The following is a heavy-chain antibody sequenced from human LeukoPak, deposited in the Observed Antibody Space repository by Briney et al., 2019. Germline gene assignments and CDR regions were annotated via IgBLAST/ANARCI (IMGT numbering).Heavy chain of an antibody. J-gene: IGHJ5*02. D-gene: IGHD1-7*01. CDR3: AGDTWNYWFHP. CDR1: GGSISSTGYY. Sequence: PSETLSLTCTVSGGSISSTGYYWGWIRQPPGRGLECIGTIYYNGSTYYNPSLKTRVTISVDTSKNQFSLKLTSVTAADTAVYYCAGDTWNYWFHPWGEGTLVSVSS. V-gene: IGHV4-39*01. CDR2: IYYNGST.